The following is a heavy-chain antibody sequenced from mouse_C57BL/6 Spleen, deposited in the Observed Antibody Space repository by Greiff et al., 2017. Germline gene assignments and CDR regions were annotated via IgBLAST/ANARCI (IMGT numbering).Heavy chain of an antibody. CDR2: IHPNSGST. CDR1: GYTFTSYW. CDR3: ARRGLRWDAMDY. D-gene: IGHD1-1*01. V-gene: IGHV1-64*01. J-gene: IGHJ4*01. Sequence: QVQLQQPGAELVKPGASVKLSCKASGYTFTSYWMHWVKQRPGQGLEWIGMIHPNSGSTNYNEKFKSKATLTVDKSSSTAYMQLSSLTSEDSAVYYCARRGLRWDAMDYWGQGTSVTVSS.